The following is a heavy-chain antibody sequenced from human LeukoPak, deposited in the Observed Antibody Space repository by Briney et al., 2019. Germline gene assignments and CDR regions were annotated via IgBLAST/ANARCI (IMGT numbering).Heavy chain of an antibody. CDR2: FDPEDGET. CDR1: GYTLTELS. D-gene: IGHD6-13*01. J-gene: IGHJ6*03. Sequence: ASVKVSCKVSGYTLTELSMHWVRQAPGKGLEWMGGFDPEDGETIYAQKFQGRVTMTEDTSTDTAYMELSSLRSEDTAVYYCATGSSSWYGDYYYYYMDVWGKGTTVTVSS. CDR3: ATGSSSWYGDYYYYYMDV. V-gene: IGHV1-24*01.